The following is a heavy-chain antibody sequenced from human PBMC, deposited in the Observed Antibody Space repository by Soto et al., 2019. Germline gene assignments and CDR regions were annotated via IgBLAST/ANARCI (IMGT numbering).Heavy chain of an antibody. J-gene: IGHJ6*02. V-gene: IGHV4-34*01. CDR1: GGSFSGYY. Sequence: SETLSLTCAVYGGSFSGYYWSWIRQPPGKGLEWIGEINHSGSTNYNPSLKSRVTISVDTSKNQFSLKLSSVTAADTAVYYCASRVLRYFDWLLYSYGMDVGGQGTTVTV. CDR2: INHSGST. CDR3: ASRVLRYFDWLLYSYGMDV. D-gene: IGHD3-9*01.